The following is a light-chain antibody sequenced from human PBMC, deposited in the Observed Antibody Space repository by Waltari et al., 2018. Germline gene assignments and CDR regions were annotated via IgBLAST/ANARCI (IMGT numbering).Light chain of an antibody. Sequence: SSELTQDPTVSVAMGQTVRITCQGDSLRSYSASWYQQRPGQAPILVFSGNNNRPSGVPGRFSGSSSDNTAVLTITGAQAEEEASYYCHSRDASGVGGSFGGGTKLTVL. J-gene: IGLJ2*01. V-gene: IGLV3-19*01. CDR3: HSRDASGVGGS. CDR1: SLRSYS. CDR2: GNN.